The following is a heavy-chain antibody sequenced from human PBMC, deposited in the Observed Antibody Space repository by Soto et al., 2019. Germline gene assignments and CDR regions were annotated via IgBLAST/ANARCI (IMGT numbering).Heavy chain of an antibody. CDR1: GYTFTSYD. J-gene: IGHJ3*02. CDR3: AVDYGSGSYNDAFDI. Sequence: ASVKVSCKASGYTFTSYDINWVRQATGQGLEWMGWMNPNSGNTGYAQKFQGRVTMTRNTSISTAYMERSSLRSEDTAVYYCAVDYGSGSYNDAFDIWGQGTMVTVSS. D-gene: IGHD3-10*01. CDR2: MNPNSGNT. V-gene: IGHV1-8*01.